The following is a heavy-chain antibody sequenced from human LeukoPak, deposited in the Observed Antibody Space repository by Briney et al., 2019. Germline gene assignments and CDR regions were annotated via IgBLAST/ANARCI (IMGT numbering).Heavy chain of an antibody. D-gene: IGHD3-22*01. J-gene: IGHJ4*02. CDR2: IYYSGST. Sequence: SETLSLTCTVSGGSISSSSYYWGWTRQPPGKGLEWIGSIYYSGSTYYNPSLKSRVTISVDTSKNQFSLKLSSVTAADTAVYYCARDKVAPYYYDSSGQDYWGQGTLVTVSS. V-gene: IGHV4-39*07. CDR1: GGSISSSSYY. CDR3: ARDKVAPYYYDSSGQDY.